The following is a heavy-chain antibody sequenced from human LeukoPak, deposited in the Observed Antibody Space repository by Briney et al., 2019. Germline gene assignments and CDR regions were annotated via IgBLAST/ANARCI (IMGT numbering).Heavy chain of an antibody. Sequence: GGSLRLSCTASGFTFSGFWVSWVRQAPGRGLEWVASIKQDGSQKYYVDSVKGRFTISRDNAKNSVYLQMNSLRAEDTAVYYCARETYYGSGSYSDFALDYWGQGTLVTVSS. CDR2: IKQDGSQK. J-gene: IGHJ4*02. CDR1: GFTFSGFW. D-gene: IGHD3-10*01. V-gene: IGHV3-7*01. CDR3: ARETYYGSGSYSDFALDY.